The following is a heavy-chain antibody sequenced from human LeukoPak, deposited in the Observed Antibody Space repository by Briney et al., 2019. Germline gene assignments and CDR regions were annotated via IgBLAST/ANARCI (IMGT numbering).Heavy chain of an antibody. J-gene: IGHJ4*02. CDR1: GFTVSSNY. CDR3: ARVSGYSYGTLFDY. V-gene: IGHV3-53*01. D-gene: IGHD5-18*01. Sequence: GGSLRLSCAASGFTVSSNYMSWVRQAPGRGLEWVSVIYSGGSTYYADSVKGRFTISRDNSKNTLYLQMNSLRAEDTAVYYCARVSGYSYGTLFDYWGQGTLVTVSS. CDR2: IYSGGST.